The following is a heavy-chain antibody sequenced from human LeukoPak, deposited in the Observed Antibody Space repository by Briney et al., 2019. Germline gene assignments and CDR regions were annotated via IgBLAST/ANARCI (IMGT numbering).Heavy chain of an antibody. J-gene: IGHJ4*02. CDR3: SRATSSWRPFDY. Sequence: TETLSLTCTVSGGSISSYYWSWIRQPPGKGLEWIGYIYYSGSTNYNPSLKSRLTISVDTSKNQFSLKLTSVTAADTAVYYCSRATSSWRPFDYWGQGALVTVSS. D-gene: IGHD6-13*01. CDR2: IYYSGST. CDR1: GGSISSYY. V-gene: IGHV4-59*01.